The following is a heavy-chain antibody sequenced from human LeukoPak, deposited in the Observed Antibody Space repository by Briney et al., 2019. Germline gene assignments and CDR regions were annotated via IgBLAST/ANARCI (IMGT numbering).Heavy chain of an antibody. CDR3: ARDYRNAFDY. CDR2: IGICSGNT. J-gene: IGHJ4*02. CDR1: GFTFSVYS. V-gene: IGHV3-11*06. Sequence: PGGSLRLSCTASGFTFSVYSMSWLRPAPGEGLEWISKIGICSGNTKYADSVKGRFTISGDNFKYPLYLKMNSAGVEDTAAYYCARDYRNAFDYWGQGTLVTVSS.